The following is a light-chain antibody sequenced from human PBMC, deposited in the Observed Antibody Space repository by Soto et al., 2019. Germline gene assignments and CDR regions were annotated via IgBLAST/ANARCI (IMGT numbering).Light chain of an antibody. CDR3: QQRSNWLT. CDR2: DAS. Sequence: EIVLTQSPATLSLSPGERATLSCRASQSVSSYLAWYQQKPGQAPRLLIYDASSRAIGIPARFSGRGSGTDFTLPISSLEPEDFEVYYCQQRSNWLTFGGGTKVEIK. CDR1: QSVSSY. J-gene: IGKJ4*01. V-gene: IGKV3-11*01.